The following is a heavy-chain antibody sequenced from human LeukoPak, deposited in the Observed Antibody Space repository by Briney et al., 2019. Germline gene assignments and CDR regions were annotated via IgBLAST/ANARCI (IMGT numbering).Heavy chain of an antibody. V-gene: IGHV3-23*01. J-gene: IGHJ4*02. Sequence: QTGGSLRLSCTVSGFTLSSYEMSWLRQAPGKGLEWVSGISGSGGSTYYAESVKGRCTISRDNSKKTLFLQMNSLRAEDTAVYYCAKGSNNYPDNFDYWGQGTLVTVSS. D-gene: IGHD1-1*01. CDR2: ISGSGGST. CDR3: AKGSNNYPDNFDY. CDR1: GFTLSSYE.